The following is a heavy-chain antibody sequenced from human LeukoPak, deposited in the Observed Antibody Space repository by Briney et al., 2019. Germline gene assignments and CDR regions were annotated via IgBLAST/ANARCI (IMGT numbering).Heavy chain of an antibody. D-gene: IGHD6-13*01. V-gene: IGHV3-23*01. CDR3: AKDKAAAGFYYYYYMDV. Sequence: PGGSLRLSCAASGFTFSSYAMGWVRQAPGKGLEWVSAISGSGGSTYYADSVKGRFTISRDNSKNTLYLQMNSLRAEDTAVYYCAKDKAAAGFYYYYYMDVWGKGTTVTVSS. J-gene: IGHJ6*03. CDR2: ISGSGGST. CDR1: GFTFSSYA.